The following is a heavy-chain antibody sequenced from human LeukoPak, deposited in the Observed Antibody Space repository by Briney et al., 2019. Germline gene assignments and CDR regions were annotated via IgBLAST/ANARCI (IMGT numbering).Heavy chain of an antibody. CDR1: GFSFGDYA. Sequence: AGGSLRLSCAASGFSFGDYAMHWVRQAPGKGLEWVSGISWNSGRIGYADSVKGRFTISRDNAKNTLYIQTSSLRAEDTGAYCCARGGGNHAFDIWGQGTMVTVSS. CDR2: ISWNSGRI. CDR3: ARGGGNHAFDI. V-gene: IGHV3-9*01. J-gene: IGHJ3*02. D-gene: IGHD6-25*01.